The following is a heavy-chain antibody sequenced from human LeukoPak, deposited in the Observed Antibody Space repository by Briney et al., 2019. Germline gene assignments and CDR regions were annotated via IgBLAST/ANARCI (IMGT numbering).Heavy chain of an antibody. CDR3: ARAGYSYGYDLAIFYYYGMDV. CDR2: INHSGST. CDR1: GGSFSGYY. J-gene: IGHJ6*02. D-gene: IGHD5-18*01. V-gene: IGHV4-34*01. Sequence: SETLSLTCAVYGGSFSGYYWSWIRQPPGKGLEWIGEINHSGSTNYNPSLKSRVTISVDTSKNQFSLKLSSVTAADTAVYYCARAGYSYGYDLAIFYYYGMDVWGQGTTVTVSS.